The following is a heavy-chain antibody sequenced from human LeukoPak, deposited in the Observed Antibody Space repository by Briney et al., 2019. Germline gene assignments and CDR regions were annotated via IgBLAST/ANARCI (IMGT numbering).Heavy chain of an antibody. CDR3: ASGGYYDSSGSFDY. V-gene: IGHV6-1*01. Sequence: SQTLSLTCAISGDSVSSNSAAWNWIRQSPSRGLEWLGRTYYRSKWYNDYAVSVKSRITINPDTSKNQFSLQLNSVTPEDTAVYYCASGGYYDSSGSFDYWGQGTLVTVSS. CDR1: GDSVSSNSAA. CDR2: TYYRSKWYN. D-gene: IGHD3-22*01. J-gene: IGHJ4*02.